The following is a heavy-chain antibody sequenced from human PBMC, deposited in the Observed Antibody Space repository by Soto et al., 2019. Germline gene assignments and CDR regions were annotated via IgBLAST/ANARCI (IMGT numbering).Heavy chain of an antibody. D-gene: IGHD3-22*01. CDR3: STDTYNDMIVVRLDY. CDR2: MKSKTHVVTT. Sequence: GGSRRLSWAASGFSFTNAWINWGRQAPGKGLEWVGGMKSKTHVVTTDCAAAVKGRFAISRDDSKNIAYMQMNSLEIENTAVYYCSTDTYNDMIVVRLDYCGHGALVTVSS. V-gene: IGHV3-15*07. J-gene: IGHJ4*01. CDR1: GFSFTNAW.